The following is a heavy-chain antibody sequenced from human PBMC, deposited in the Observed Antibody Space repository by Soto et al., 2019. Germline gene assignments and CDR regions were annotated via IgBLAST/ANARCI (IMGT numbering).Heavy chain of an antibody. CDR3: ARYRREAVAGYTLDN. CDR1: GGSISSNY. CDR2: VYNSGST. J-gene: IGHJ4*02. V-gene: IGHV4-59*01. D-gene: IGHD6-13*01. Sequence: SETVSLTCIVSGGSISSNYWTWIRQPPGKGLGWIGYVYNSGSTNYNPSLKSRVTISEDTSKSQFSLKVNSMTAADTAVYYCARYRREAVAGYTLDNWGQGILVTVSS.